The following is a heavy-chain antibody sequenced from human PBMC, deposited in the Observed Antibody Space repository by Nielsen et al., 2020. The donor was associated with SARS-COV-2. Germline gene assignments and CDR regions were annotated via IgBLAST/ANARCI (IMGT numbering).Heavy chain of an antibody. Sequence: GESLKISCAASAFTFSTYWMHWVRQAPGKGLVWVSRINTDGSSTNYADSVKGRFTISRDNAKNTLYLQMSSLRAEDTAVYYCARAPYGSGAYSWFDPWGQGTLVTVSS. CDR2: INTDGSST. CDR3: ARAPYGSGAYSWFDP. D-gene: IGHD3-10*01. CDR1: AFTFSTYW. J-gene: IGHJ5*02. V-gene: IGHV3-74*01.